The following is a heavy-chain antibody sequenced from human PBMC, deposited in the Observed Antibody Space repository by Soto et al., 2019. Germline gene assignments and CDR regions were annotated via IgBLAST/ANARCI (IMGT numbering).Heavy chain of an antibody. V-gene: IGHV1-69*13. Sequence: GASVKVSCNASGGTFSSCAISWVRPAPGQGLEWMGGIIPIFATANYAQKFQGRVTITADESTSTAYMELSSLRSEDTAVYYCARVASFSGYDYSDYWGQGTLVTVSS. CDR3: ARVASFSGYDYSDY. CDR2: IIPIFATA. D-gene: IGHD5-12*01. CDR1: GGTFSSCA. J-gene: IGHJ4*02.